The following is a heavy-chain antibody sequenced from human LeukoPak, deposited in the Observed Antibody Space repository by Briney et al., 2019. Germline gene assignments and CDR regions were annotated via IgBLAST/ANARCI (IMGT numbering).Heavy chain of an antibody. D-gene: IGHD5-18*01. Sequence: PSETLSLTCTVSGGSISSSSYYWGWIRQPPGKGLEWIGSIYYSGSTYYNPSLKSRVTISVDTSKNHFSLKLSSVTAADTAVYYCARAVRGYSYLFDYWGQGTLVTVSS. CDR3: ARAVRGYSYLFDY. J-gene: IGHJ4*02. V-gene: IGHV4-39*02. CDR1: GGSISSSSYY. CDR2: IYYSGST.